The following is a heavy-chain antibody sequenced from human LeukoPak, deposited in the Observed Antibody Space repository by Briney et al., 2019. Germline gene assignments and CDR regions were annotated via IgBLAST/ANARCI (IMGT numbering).Heavy chain of an antibody. J-gene: IGHJ4*02. V-gene: IGHV3-9*01. Sequence: PGGSLRLSCAASGFTFDDYAMHWVRQAPGKGLEWVSGISWNSGSIGYADSVKGRFTISGDNAKNSLYLQMNSLRAEDTAVYYCARGYCSSTSCPKAYYFDYWGQGTLVTVSS. D-gene: IGHD2-2*01. CDR3: ARGYCSSTSCPKAYYFDY. CDR1: GFTFDDYA. CDR2: ISWNSGSI.